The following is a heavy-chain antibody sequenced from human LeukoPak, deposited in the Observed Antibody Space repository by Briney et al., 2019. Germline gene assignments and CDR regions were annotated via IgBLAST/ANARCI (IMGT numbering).Heavy chain of an antibody. CDR1: GGTFSSYA. Sequence: SVKVSCKASGGTFSSYAISWVRQAPGQGLEWMGGIIPIFGTANYAQKFQGRVTIATDESTSTAYMELSSLRSEDTAVYYCARGSAVDYYYYYVDVWGKGTTVTVSS. CDR3: ARGSAVDYYYYYVDV. D-gene: IGHD3-10*01. J-gene: IGHJ6*03. V-gene: IGHV1-69*05. CDR2: IIPIFGTA.